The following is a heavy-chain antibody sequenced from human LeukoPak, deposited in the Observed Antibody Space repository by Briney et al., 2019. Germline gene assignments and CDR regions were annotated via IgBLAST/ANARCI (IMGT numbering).Heavy chain of an antibody. Sequence: SETLSLTCTVSGGSISSSSYYWGWIRQPPGKGLEWIGSFYYSGSTYYNPSLKSRVTISVDTSKNQFSLKLSSVTAADTAVYYCARVTSSYYYYYYMDVWGKGTTVTVSS. J-gene: IGHJ6*03. CDR3: ARVTSSYYYYYYMDV. V-gene: IGHV4-39*07. CDR1: GGSISSSSYY. D-gene: IGHD1-1*01. CDR2: FYYSGST.